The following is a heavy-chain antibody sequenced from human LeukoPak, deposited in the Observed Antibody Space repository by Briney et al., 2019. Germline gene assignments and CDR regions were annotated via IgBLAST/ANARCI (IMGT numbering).Heavy chain of an antibody. CDR1: GFTFGTYW. CDR2: IKQDGSEK. V-gene: IGHV3-7*02. D-gene: IGHD3-22*01. CDR3: ARSITMIVVVTYFDY. J-gene: IGHJ4*02. Sequence: GGSLRLSCAASGFTFGTYWMSWVRQAPGKGLEWVASIKQDGSEKYYVDSVKGRFTISRDNAKNSLYLQMNSLRDEDTAVYYCARSITMIVVVTYFDYWGQGTLVTVSS.